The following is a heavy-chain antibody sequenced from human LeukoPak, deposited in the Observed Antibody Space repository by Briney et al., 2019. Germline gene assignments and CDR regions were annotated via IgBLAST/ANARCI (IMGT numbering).Heavy chain of an antibody. Sequence: GGSLRLSCAASGFTFSSFGMHWVRQAPGKGLEWVAFMRYDGSNKHYADSVKGRFTISRDNSKNALYLQMNSLRAEDTAVYCCAKEGPYYMDVWGKGTTVTISS. J-gene: IGHJ6*03. CDR3: AKEGPYYMDV. CDR2: MRYDGSNK. V-gene: IGHV3-30*02. CDR1: GFTFSSFG.